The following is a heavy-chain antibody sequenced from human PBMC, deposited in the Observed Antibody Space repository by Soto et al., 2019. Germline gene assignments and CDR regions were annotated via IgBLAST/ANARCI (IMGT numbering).Heavy chain of an antibody. V-gene: IGHV3-23*01. Sequence: EVQLLESGGGLVQPGGSLRLSCAASGFTFSSYAMRGVRQAPVKGLEWVSAISGSGGSTYYTDSVKGRFTISRDNSKNTLYLQMNSLRAEDTAVYYCARRGSGSYYAYWGQGTLVTVSS. J-gene: IGHJ4*02. CDR2: ISGSGGST. CDR1: GFTFSSYA. D-gene: IGHD1-26*01. CDR3: ARRGSGSYYAY.